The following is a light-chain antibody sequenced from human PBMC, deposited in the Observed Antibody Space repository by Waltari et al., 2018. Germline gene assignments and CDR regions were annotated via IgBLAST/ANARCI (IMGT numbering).Light chain of an antibody. CDR1: SGHSSNV. J-gene: IGLJ3*02. CDR3: QTGGHGTWV. V-gene: IGLV4-69*01. CDR2: VNSDGSH. Sequence: QLVVTQSPSASAPLGASVKLTCTLSSGHSSNVIAWLQQRPAKGPRYLMTVNSDGSHSKGDEIPGRVAGSSSGAERYLTISSLQSDDEADYYCQTGGHGTWVFGGGTKLTVL.